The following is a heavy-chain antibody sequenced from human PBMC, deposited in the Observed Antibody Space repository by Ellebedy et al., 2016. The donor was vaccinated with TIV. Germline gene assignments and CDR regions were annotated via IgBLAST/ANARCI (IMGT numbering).Heavy chain of an antibody. J-gene: IGHJ4*02. Sequence: AASVKVSCKASGYTFTGYYMHWVRQAPGQGLEWIGWINPNSGGTNYAQKFQGWVTMTRDTSISTAYMELSRLRSDDTAVYYCARDVGYDSSGYHPYYFDYWGQGTLVTVSS. CDR3: ARDVGYDSSGYHPYYFDY. CDR2: INPNSGGT. CDR1: GYTFTGYY. V-gene: IGHV1-2*04. D-gene: IGHD3-22*01.